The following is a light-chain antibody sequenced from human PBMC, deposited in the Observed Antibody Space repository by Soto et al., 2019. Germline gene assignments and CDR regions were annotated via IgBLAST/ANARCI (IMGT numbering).Light chain of an antibody. V-gene: IGKV3-20*01. CDR3: QQYGSSPWT. CDR1: QSVRSTY. CDR2: GAS. J-gene: IGKJ1*01. Sequence: IVLTQSPGTLSLAPGERATLSCRASQSVRSTYLAWYQQRPGQAPRLLIYGASSRATGIPDRFSGSGSGTDFTLTISRLEPEDFAVYYCQQYGSSPWTFGQGTKV.